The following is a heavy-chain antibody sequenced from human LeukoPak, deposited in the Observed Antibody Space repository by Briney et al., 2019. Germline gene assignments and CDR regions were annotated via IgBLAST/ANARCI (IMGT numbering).Heavy chain of an antibody. CDR1: GFTFSSYS. D-gene: IGHD2-2*02. CDR2: ISSSSSTI. CDR3: ASVVVPAAIPYTFGY. V-gene: IGHV3-48*01. Sequence: QPGGSLRLSCAASGFTFSSYSMNWVRQAPGKGLEWVSYISSSSSTIYYADSVKGRFTISRDNAKNSLYLQMNSLRAEDTAVYYCASVVVPAAIPYTFGYWGQGTLVTVSS. J-gene: IGHJ4*02.